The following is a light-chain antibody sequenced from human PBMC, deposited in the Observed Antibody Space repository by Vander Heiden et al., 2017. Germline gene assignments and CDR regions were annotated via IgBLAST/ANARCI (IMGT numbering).Light chain of an antibody. Sequence: EIVITHSPATLSVSPGEGATLSCRASQSVDSTLAWYQQKPGQAPSLLIYGASTRATGIPARFSGSGSGTEFTLTISSLQSEDVAVYYCQQYKSWPLTFGGGTKVEIK. V-gene: IGKV3-15*01. CDR1: QSVDST. J-gene: IGKJ4*01. CDR3: QQYKSWPLT. CDR2: GAS.